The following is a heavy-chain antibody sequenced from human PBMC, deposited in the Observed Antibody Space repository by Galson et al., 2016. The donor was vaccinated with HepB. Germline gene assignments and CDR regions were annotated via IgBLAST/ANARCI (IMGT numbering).Heavy chain of an antibody. CDR2: MYSGGRT. J-gene: IGHJ4*02. CDR3: ASSPGAGL. V-gene: IGHV3-53*01. Sequence: SLRLSCAASGFTVSNNYMSWVRQAPGKGLEGVSVMYSGGRTHYADSVKGRFTISRDSSKNTLYLQMNSLRNEGTAVYYCASSPGAGLWGQGTLVTVSS. CDR1: GFTVSNNY. D-gene: IGHD1-26*01.